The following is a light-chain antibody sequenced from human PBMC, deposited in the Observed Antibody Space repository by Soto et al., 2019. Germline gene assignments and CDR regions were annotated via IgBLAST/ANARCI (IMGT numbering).Light chain of an antibody. CDR1: QFLSSY. CDR3: HQRNK. CDR2: DKS. J-gene: IGKJ5*01. Sequence: EIVMTQSPATLSLAPGERATLSCRASQFLSSYLAWYQQKPGKPPRLLIYDKSNRATGIPARFSCSRSGTDFTLTISSLEHEDFGVYFCHQRNKFGQGTRLEIK. V-gene: IGKV3-11*01.